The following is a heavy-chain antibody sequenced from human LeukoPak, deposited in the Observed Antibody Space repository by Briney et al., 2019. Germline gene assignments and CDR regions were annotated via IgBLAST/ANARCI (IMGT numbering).Heavy chain of an antibody. CDR3: VSFYETY. J-gene: IGHJ4*02. CDR1: GNYW. D-gene: IGHD2-2*01. CDR2: INSDGSWT. V-gene: IGHV3-74*01. Sequence: GGSLRLSCAASGNYWMHWVRQAPGKGLVWVSHINSDGSWTSYADSVKSRFTISKDNAKNTVYLQMNNLRAEDTAVYYCVSFYETYWGRGTLVTVSS.